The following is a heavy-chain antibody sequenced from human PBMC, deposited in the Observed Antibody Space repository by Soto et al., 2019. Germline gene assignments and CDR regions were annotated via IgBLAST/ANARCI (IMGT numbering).Heavy chain of an antibody. V-gene: IGHV4-4*07. CDR1: GGSISSYY. J-gene: IGHJ6*02. D-gene: IGHD6-13*01. CDR3: ARVRQQLGYYYYGMDV. Sequence: PSETLSLTCTVSGGSISSYYWSWIRQPAGKGLEWIGRIYTSGSTNYNPPLKSRVTMSVDTSKNQFSLKLSSVTAADTAVYYCARVRQQLGYYYYGMDVWGQGTTVTVSS. CDR2: IYTSGST.